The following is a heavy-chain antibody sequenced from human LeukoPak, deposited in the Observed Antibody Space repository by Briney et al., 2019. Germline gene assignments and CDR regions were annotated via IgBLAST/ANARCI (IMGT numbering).Heavy chain of an antibody. CDR3: ASRDRRLFSAADYLY. CDR2: IIPIFGTA. V-gene: IGHV1-69*13. CDR1: GGTFSSYA. Sequence: ASVKVSCKASGGTFSSYAISWVRQAPGQGLEWMGGIIPIFGTANYAQKFQGRVTITADESTSTAYMELSSLRSEDTAVYYCASRDRRLFSAADYLYWGQGTLVTVSS. J-gene: IGHJ4*02. D-gene: IGHD6-13*01.